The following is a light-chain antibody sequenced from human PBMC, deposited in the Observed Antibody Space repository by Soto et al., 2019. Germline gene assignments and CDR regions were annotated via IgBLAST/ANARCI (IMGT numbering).Light chain of an antibody. Sequence: DIQMTQSPSSLCASVEDRVIITCRASQSISNHLNWYQQKPGKDPKLLIFAASSLQSGVTSRFSGSRSGPDFTLTISSLQAEDFATYYCQQSYSSPPTFGQGTEVDNK. V-gene: IGKV1-39*01. CDR1: QSISNH. J-gene: IGKJ1*01. CDR3: QQSYSSPPT. CDR2: AAS.